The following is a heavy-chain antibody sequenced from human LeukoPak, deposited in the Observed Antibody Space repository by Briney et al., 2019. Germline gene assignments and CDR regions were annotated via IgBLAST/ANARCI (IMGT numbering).Heavy chain of an antibody. CDR3: ARVRDYGGIGEDY. J-gene: IGHJ4*02. V-gene: IGHV1-18*01. Sequence: ASVKVSCKASGYTFTNYGISWVRQAPGQGLECMGWISAYNGNTNYAQRFQGRVTMTTDTSTSTAYTELRSLRSDDTAVYYCARVRDYGGIGEDYWGQGTLVTVSS. CDR1: GYTFTNYG. CDR2: ISAYNGNT. D-gene: IGHD3-16*01.